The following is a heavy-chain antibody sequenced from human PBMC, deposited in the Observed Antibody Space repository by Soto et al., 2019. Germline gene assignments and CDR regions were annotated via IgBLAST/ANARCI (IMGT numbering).Heavy chain of an antibody. D-gene: IGHD3-10*01. V-gene: IGHV4-4*02. CDR1: GGSISSSNW. CDR3: ASIGYHYGSGIYPLDY. CDR2: IYHSGST. Sequence: PSETLSLTCTVSGGSISSSNWWSWVRQPPGKGLEWIGEIYHSGSTNYNPSLKSRVTISVDKSKNQFSLKLRSVTAADTAVYYCASIGYHYGSGIYPLDYWGQGTLVTVSS. J-gene: IGHJ4*02.